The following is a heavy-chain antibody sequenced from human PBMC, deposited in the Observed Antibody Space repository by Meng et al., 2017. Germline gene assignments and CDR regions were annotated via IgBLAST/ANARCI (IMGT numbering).Heavy chain of an antibody. D-gene: IGHD6-19*01. V-gene: IGHV3-48*03. J-gene: IGHJ3*02. CDR2: ISSSGSTI. Sequence: GGSLRLSCAASGFTLSSYEMNWVRQAPGKGLEWVSYISSSGSTIYYADSVKGRFTISRDNAKNSLYLQMNSLRAEETAVYYCARGYSSGWYSGKKDAFDIWGQGIMVTVSS. CDR1: GFTLSSYE. CDR3: ARGYSSGWYSGKKDAFDI.